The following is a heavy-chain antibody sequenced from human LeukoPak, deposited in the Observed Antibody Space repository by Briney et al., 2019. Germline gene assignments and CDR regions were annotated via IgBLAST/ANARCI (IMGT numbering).Heavy chain of an antibody. CDR1: GGTFNNFA. CDR2: IFPVFGTP. J-gene: IGHJ3*02. V-gene: IGHV1-69*13. CDR3: ARGPHTSSWYKHAFDI. Sequence: SVKVSCKASGGTFNNFAICWVRQAPGQGLEWMGGIFPVFGTPTYAQKFQGRVTITADESTRTAHMELSSLRSDDAAVYYCARGPHTSSWYKHAFDIWAQGTMVTVSS. D-gene: IGHD6-13*01.